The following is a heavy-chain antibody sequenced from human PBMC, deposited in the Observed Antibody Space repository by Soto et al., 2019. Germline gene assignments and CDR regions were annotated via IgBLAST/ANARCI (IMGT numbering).Heavy chain of an antibody. CDR1: GFTFSSYW. Sequence: PGGSLRLSCAASGFTFSSYWMHWVRQAPGKGLVWVSRINSDGSSTSYADSVEGRFTISRDNAKNTLYLQMNSLRAEDTAVYYCARDRIVVVPAAQKPRGMDVWGQGTTVTVSS. CDR2: INSDGSST. CDR3: ARDRIVVVPAAQKPRGMDV. D-gene: IGHD2-2*01. J-gene: IGHJ6*02. V-gene: IGHV3-74*01.